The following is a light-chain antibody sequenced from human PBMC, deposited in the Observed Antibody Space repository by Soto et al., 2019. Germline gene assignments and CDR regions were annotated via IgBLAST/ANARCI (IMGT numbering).Light chain of an antibody. CDR2: EDN. J-gene: IGLJ3*02. V-gene: IGLV2-23*01. Sequence: QSVLTQPASVSGSPGQSITISCTGTSSDVGGYNRVSWYQQQPNKAPKLIIFEDNRRPSGVSIRFSGSKSGNTASLTISGLQAEDEADYYCCSYVNYLNWVFGGGTKVTVL. CDR3: CSYVNYLNWV. CDR1: SSDVGGYNR.